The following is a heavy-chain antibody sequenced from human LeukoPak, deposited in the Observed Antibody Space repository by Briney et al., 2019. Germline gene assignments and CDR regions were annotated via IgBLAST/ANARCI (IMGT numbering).Heavy chain of an antibody. CDR3: ARDQDLGNWFDP. Sequence: ASVKVSCKASGYTFTSYGISWVRQAPEQGLEWMGWISAYSGNTNYAQKLQGRVTMTTDTSTSTAYMELRSLRSDDTAVYYCARDQDLGNWFDPWGQGTLVTVSS. V-gene: IGHV1-18*01. J-gene: IGHJ5*02. CDR2: ISAYSGNT. CDR1: GYTFTSYG.